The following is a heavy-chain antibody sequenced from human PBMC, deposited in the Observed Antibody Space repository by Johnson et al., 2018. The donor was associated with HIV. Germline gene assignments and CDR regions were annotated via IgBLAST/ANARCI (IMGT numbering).Heavy chain of an antibody. D-gene: IGHD2-21*01. V-gene: IGHV3-11*04. CDR1: GFIFNDYY. CDR3: ARRMVVGYHALDF. CDR2: ISTSGGTL. J-gene: IGHJ3*01. Sequence: QELLVESGGGLVKAGGSLRLSCAASGFIFNDYYMSWIRQAPGKGLELLSYISTSGGTLYYADSVKDRFTIFRDNAKSSLYLQMNSLRVEDTAIYYCARRMVVGYHALDFWGQGTVVSVPS.